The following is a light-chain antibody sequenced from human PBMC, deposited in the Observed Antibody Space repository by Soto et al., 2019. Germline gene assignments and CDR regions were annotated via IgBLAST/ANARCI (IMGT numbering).Light chain of an antibody. CDR2: VAS. Sequence: EIVLTQSPGTLSLSPGERATLSCRASQSVSSSYLAWYQQKPGQAPRLLIYVASSRATGIPDRFSGSGSGTDFTLTISRREPEDFAVNYCQQYGSSSLTFGGGNKVEIK. J-gene: IGKJ4*01. CDR3: QQYGSSSLT. CDR1: QSVSSSY. V-gene: IGKV3-20*01.